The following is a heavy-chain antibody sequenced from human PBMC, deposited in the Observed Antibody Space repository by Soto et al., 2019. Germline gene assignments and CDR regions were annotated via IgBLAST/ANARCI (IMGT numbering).Heavy chain of an antibody. CDR2: IWYDGSNK. J-gene: IGHJ1*01. D-gene: IGHD6-13*01. CDR1: GFTFISHG. Sequence: QVQLVESGGRVVQPGRSLRLSCAASGFTFISHGMHWVRQAPRKGLEWVAVIWYDGSNKYYADSVKGRFTISRDNSKNTLYLQMNSLRAEDTAVYYCARDSSSWYFLKFQHWGQGTLVTVSS. V-gene: IGHV3-33*01. CDR3: ARDSSSWYFLKFQH.